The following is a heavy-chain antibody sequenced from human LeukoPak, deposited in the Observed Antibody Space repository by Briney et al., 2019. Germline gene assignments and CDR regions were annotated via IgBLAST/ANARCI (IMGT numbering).Heavy chain of an antibody. V-gene: IGHV3-21*01. CDR2: IIVSSSYI. Sequence: GGSLRLSCAASGFTFSNYNMNWVRQAPGKGLEWVSSIIVSSSYIYYADSVKGRFTISRDNAKNSLYLQMNSLRAEDTAVYYCARMERGWLQLGSPFDYWGQGTLVTVSS. CDR1: GFTFSNYN. CDR3: ARMERGWLQLGSPFDY. J-gene: IGHJ4*02. D-gene: IGHD5-24*01.